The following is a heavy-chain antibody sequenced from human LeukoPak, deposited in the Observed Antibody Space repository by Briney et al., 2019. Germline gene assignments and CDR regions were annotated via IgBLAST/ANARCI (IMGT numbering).Heavy chain of an antibody. CDR1: GGSFRGYY. J-gene: IGHJ4*02. D-gene: IGHD2-15*01. V-gene: IGHV4-34*01. CDR3: ARGIVPTGYASFDY. CDR2: ANHNGGT. Sequence: SETLSLTCAVNGGSFRGYYWTWIRQPPGKGLEWIGEANHNGGTNYSPSLKSRITISVDTSKNQLSLKLNSVTAADTAVYFCARGIVPTGYASFDYWGQGTPVTVSS.